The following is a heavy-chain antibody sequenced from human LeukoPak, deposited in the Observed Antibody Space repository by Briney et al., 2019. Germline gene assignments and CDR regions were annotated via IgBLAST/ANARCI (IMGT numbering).Heavy chain of an antibody. J-gene: IGHJ1*01. CDR1: GFSFSNYG. CDR3: ARNRPAGYDYDYGFELQH. V-gene: IGHV3-23*01. Sequence: PGRSLTLSCAASGFSFSNYGMNCVRQAAGKGLEWVSGISRSGDSTYYAASVEGRFTISRDNSENTLFLQINSLRADNTAVYFCARNRPAGYDYDYGFELQHWGQGTLVTVSS. D-gene: IGHD4/OR15-4a*01. CDR2: ISRSGDST.